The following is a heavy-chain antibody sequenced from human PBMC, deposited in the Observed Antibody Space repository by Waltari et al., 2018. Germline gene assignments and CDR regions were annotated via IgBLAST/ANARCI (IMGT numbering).Heavy chain of an antibody. V-gene: IGHV4-39*01. CDR3: ATYCSGGSCYRS. D-gene: IGHD2-15*01. CDR2: IYYSGST. CDR1: GGPLTSSSYS. Sequence: QLQLQESGPGLVKPSETLSLPCTVPGGPLTSSSYSWGGIRQPPGTGLEWIGSIYYSGSTYYNPSLKSRVTISVDTSKNQFSLKLSSVTAADTAVYYCATYCSGGSCYRSWGQGTLVTVSS. J-gene: IGHJ4*02.